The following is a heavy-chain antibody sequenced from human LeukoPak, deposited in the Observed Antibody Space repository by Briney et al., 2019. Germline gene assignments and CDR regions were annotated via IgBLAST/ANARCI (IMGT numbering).Heavy chain of an antibody. CDR3: ARISMVRGIINNDY. J-gene: IGHJ4*02. V-gene: IGHV1-2*02. Sequence: ASVKVSCKASGYTFTDYYMHWVRQAPGQGLEWMGWINPNSGDTDFAQRFQGRVTMTRDTSISTAYMELSSLRSDDTAMYYCARISMVRGIINNDYWGQGTLVTVSS. CDR1: GYTFTDYY. CDR2: INPNSGDT. D-gene: IGHD3-10*01.